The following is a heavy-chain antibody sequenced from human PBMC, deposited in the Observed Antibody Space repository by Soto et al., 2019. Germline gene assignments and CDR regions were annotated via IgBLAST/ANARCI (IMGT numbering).Heavy chain of an antibody. J-gene: IGHJ4*02. CDR1: GYSFSNYW. CDR2: IWPGDSDT. CDR3: ARHRPYSASGRYFDY. V-gene: IGHV5-51*01. D-gene: IGHD1-26*01. Sequence: GESLKISCKGSGYSFSNYWIAWVRQMPGGGLEWMGIIWPGDSDTRYSPSFRGQVTISADRPISTAYLQWSSLRASDTAMYFCARHRPYSASGRYFDYWGQGTVVTVSS.